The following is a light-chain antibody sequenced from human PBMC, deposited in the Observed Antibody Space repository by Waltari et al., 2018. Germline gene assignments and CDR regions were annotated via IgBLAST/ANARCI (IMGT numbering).Light chain of an antibody. CDR3: QACDSSAQVI. J-gene: IGLJ2*01. Sequence: SYELTQPPSVSVSPGQTASIICSGDKLGDQYVSWYQQKAGQSPVLVIYQDAKRPSGIPERFSGSNSGNTATLTISGTQAMDEADFYCQACDSSAQVIFGGGIKLTVL. CDR2: QDA. V-gene: IGLV3-1*01. CDR1: KLGDQY.